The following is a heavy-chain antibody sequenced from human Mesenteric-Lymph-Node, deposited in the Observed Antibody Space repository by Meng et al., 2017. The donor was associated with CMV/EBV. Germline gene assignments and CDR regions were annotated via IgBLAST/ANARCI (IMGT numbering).Heavy chain of an antibody. CDR3: ARTYYFESSGGYFDY. D-gene: IGHD3-22*01. Sequence: GESLKISCAASGFTFSSYSMNWVRQAPGKGLEWVSSISSSSGYRFYADSVKGRFTVSRDNSKNTLYLQMNSLRAEDTAIYFCARTYYFESSGGYFDYWGQGTLVTVSS. CDR2: ISSSSGYR. J-gene: IGHJ4*02. V-gene: IGHV3-21*01. CDR1: GFTFSSYS.